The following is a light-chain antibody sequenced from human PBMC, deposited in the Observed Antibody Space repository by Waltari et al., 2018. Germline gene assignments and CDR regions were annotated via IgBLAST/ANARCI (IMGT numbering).Light chain of an antibody. Sequence: DIVMTQTPLSSPVTLGQPASISCKSSQSLVHSDGYTYLSWLQQRPGQPPRLLIYKISSRFSGVPDRFSGSGAGTDFTLKISRVEAEDVGVYYCQQYNNWPPYTFGQGTQLDIK. CDR1: QSLVHSDGYTY. CDR2: KIS. V-gene: IGKV2-24*01. CDR3: QQYNNWPPYT. J-gene: IGKJ2*01.